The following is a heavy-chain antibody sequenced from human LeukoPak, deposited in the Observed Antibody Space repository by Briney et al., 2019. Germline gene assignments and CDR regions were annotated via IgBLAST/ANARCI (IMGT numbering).Heavy chain of an antibody. Sequence: PGRSLRLSCAASGFTFSNYAIHWVRQAPGKGLEWVAFISSGGCDKFYADSVKGRFTVSRDNSKNTLYVQMNSLRVEDTAVYYCARDCCGEWYFFDSWGQGTLITVSS. CDR3: ARDCCGEWYFFDS. D-gene: IGHD3-10*01. J-gene: IGHJ4*02. CDR1: GFTFSNYA. V-gene: IGHV3-30-3*01. CDR2: ISSGGCDK.